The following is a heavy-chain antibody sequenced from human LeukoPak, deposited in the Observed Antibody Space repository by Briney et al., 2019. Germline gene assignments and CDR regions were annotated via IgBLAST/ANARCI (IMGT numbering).Heavy chain of an antibody. J-gene: IGHJ4*02. D-gene: IGHD6-6*01. V-gene: IGHV3-21*01. CDR1: GFTFSSYS. CDR3: ARLEYSSSSRLYYFDY. CDR2: ISSSSSYI. Sequence: GGSLRLSCAASGFTFSSYSMNWVRQAPGKGLEWVSSISSSSSYIYYADSVKGRFTISRDNAKNSLYLQMNSLRAEDTAVYYCARLEYSSSSRLYYFDYWGQGTLVTVSS.